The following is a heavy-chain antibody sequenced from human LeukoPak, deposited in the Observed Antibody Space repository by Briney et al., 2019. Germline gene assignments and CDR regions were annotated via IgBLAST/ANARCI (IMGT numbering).Heavy chain of an antibody. D-gene: IGHD2-2*01. CDR3: ARHCSSTSCSFDY. V-gene: IGHV4-39*01. CDR1: GGSISSSSYY. Sequence: SETLSLTCTVSGGSISSSSYYWGWIRQPPGKGLESIGSIYYSGSTYYNPSLKSRVTISVDTSKNQFSLKLSSVTAADTAVYYCARHCSSTSCSFDYWGQGTLVTVSP. J-gene: IGHJ4*02. CDR2: IYYSGST.